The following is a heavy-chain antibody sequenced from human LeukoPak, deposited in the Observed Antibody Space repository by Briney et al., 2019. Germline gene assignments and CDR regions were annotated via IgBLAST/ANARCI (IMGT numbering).Heavy chain of an antibody. Sequence: PSQTLSLTCTVSGGSLSSGGYYWSWIRQHPGKGLEWIGYIYYSGSTYYNPSLKSRVTISVDTSKNQFSLKLSSVTAADTAVYYCARVKLAQRQYRIDYWGQGTLVTVSS. CDR2: IYYSGST. V-gene: IGHV4-31*03. D-gene: IGHD1-14*01. CDR3: ARVKLAQRQYRIDY. CDR1: GGSLSSGGYY. J-gene: IGHJ4*02.